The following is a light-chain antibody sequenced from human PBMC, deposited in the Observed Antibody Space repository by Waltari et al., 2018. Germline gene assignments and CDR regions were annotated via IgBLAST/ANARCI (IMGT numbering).Light chain of an antibody. CDR1: QSISNW. Sequence: DIQMTQSPSTLSASVGDRVTITCWASQSISNWLAWYQQKPGKAPKLLISRASSLESGVPSRFGDSGSGTEFTLTISSLQADDSATYYCQQYSLYWTFGQGTKVEIK. CDR3: QQYSLYWT. CDR2: RAS. V-gene: IGKV1-5*03. J-gene: IGKJ1*01.